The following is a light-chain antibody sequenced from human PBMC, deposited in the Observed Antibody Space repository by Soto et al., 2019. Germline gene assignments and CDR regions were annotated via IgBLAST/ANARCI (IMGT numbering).Light chain of an antibody. CDR2: ALN. CDR1: SSNIGAGSD. Sequence: QSVLTQPPSVSGAPGQGVTISCTGTSSNIGAGSDVHWYQQLPGTAPKLLIFALNSRPSGVPDRFSGSTSGTSASLAITGLQAEDEADYYCQSYDTSLSGPLFGGGTKLTVL. J-gene: IGLJ2*01. V-gene: IGLV1-40*01. CDR3: QSYDTSLSGPL.